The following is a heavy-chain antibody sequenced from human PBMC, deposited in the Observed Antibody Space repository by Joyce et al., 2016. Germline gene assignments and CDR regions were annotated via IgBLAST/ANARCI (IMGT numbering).Heavy chain of an antibody. V-gene: IGHV1-3*04. CDR1: GYTFTDYP. D-gene: IGHD4-17*01. CDR2: INTGNGNT. CDR3: TTIINYGD. J-gene: IGHJ4*02. Sequence: QLQLVQSGAEVKKHGASVKVSCKASGYTFTDYPIHWVRQAPGQRLEWMGWINTGNGNTKYSQKFQGRVTITRDTSASTAYIEVSSLRSEDTAVYYCTTIINYGDWGQGTLITVSS.